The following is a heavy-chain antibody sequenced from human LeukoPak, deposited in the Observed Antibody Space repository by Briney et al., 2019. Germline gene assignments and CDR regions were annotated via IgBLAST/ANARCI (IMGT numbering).Heavy chain of an antibody. Sequence: ASVKVSCKASGGTFSSYAISWVRQAPGQGLEWMGRIIPILGIANYAQKFQGRVTTTADKSTSTAYMELSSLRSEDTAVYYCARDWVDYDILTGYPYYYYGMDVWGQGTTVTVSS. J-gene: IGHJ6*02. CDR1: GGTFSSYA. V-gene: IGHV1-69*04. CDR3: ARDWVDYDILTGYPYYYYGMDV. D-gene: IGHD3-9*01. CDR2: IIPILGIA.